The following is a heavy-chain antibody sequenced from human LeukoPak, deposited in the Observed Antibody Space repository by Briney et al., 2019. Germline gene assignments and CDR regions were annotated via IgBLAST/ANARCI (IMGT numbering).Heavy chain of an antibody. Sequence: GGSLRLSCAASGFTVSSNYMSWVRQAPGKGLEWVSVIYSGGSTYYADSVKGRFTISRDNSKNTLYLQMNSLRAEDTAVYYCARDTPAALYYFDYWGQGTLVTVSS. CDR2: IYSGGST. J-gene: IGHJ4*02. V-gene: IGHV3-53*01. D-gene: IGHD2-2*01. CDR1: GFTVSSNY. CDR3: ARDTPAALYYFDY.